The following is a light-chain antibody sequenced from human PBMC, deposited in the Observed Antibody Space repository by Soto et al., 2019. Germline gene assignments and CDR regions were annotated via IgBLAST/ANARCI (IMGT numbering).Light chain of an antibody. J-gene: IGKJ1*01. Sequence: EIVLTQSPATLSSSPGERATLSCRASQTVNSRLAWYQHKPGQAPRLLIYHTSNRATGIPARFSGSGSGTDFTLTISSLEPEEFAVYYCHQRQSWPRTFGQGTKVEIK. CDR1: QTVNSR. CDR3: HQRQSWPRT. V-gene: IGKV3-11*01. CDR2: HTS.